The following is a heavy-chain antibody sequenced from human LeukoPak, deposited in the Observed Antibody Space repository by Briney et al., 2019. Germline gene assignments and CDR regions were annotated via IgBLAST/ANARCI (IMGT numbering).Heavy chain of an antibody. Sequence: GGSLRVYCAASGFNFSDYYVIWIRQAPGKGLERVSYISNRGSTIKYADSVKGRFTISRDNAENSLYLQMNSLRAEDTAVYHCATGRSCTTCYLPDYWGQGTLVTVSS. CDR1: GFNFSDYY. CDR2: ISNRGSTI. CDR3: ATGRSCTTCYLPDY. V-gene: IGHV3-11*01. D-gene: IGHD2-2*01. J-gene: IGHJ4*02.